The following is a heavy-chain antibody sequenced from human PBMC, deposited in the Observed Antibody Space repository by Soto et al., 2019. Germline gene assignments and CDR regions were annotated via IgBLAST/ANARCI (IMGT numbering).Heavy chain of an antibody. J-gene: IGHJ5*02. Sequence: GASVKVSCKASGYTFTSHYIHWVRQAPGQGLEWMGLINPSDGDTNYAQKFQGRITMTRDTSTNIVYMEMSSLTSEDTALYYCARDLSNGGSAFSAWGNWFDPWGQGTVVTVSS. CDR3: ARDLSNGGSAFSAWGNWFDP. V-gene: IGHV1-46*01. CDR1: GYTFTSHY. D-gene: IGHD3-16*01. CDR2: INPSDGDT.